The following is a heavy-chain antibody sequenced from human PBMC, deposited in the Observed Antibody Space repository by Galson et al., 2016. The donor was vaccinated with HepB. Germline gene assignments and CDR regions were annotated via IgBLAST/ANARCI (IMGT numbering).Heavy chain of an antibody. CDR3: AVGNDPLDY. Sequence: SLRLSCAASGFTFSRYGMHWVRQAPGKGLEWVAVISYDGGDKQYADSVKGRFTISRDNAKNTLYLQMNSLRAGDTAVYYCAVGNDPLDYWGQGTLVTVSS. CDR2: ISYDGGDK. CDR1: GFTFSRYG. D-gene: IGHD1-1*01. J-gene: IGHJ4*02. V-gene: IGHV3-30*12.